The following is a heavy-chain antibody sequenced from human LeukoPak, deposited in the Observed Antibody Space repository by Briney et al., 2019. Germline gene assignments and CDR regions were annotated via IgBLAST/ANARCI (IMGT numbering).Heavy chain of an antibody. CDR3: ATPTYFDILSGG. D-gene: IGHD3-9*01. V-gene: IGHV4-4*02. CDR2: IHHSGST. J-gene: IGHJ4*02. CDR1: GDSISNNHW. Sequence: SETLSLTCAVSGDSISNNHWWSWVRRSPEKGLEWIGEIHHSGSTTYNPSLKSRVTISVDKSKNQISLKLRSVTAADTAVYYCATPTYFDILSGGWGQGTLVTVSS.